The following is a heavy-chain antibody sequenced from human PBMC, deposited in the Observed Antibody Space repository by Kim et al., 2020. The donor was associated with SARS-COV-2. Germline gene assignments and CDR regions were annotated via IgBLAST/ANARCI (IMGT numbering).Heavy chain of an antibody. Sequence: TNYAQKLQGRVTMTTDTSTSTAYMELRSLRSDDTAVYYCARRSYGFGIGYWGQGTLVTVSS. V-gene: IGHV1-18*01. CDR3: ARRSYGFGIGY. CDR2: T. D-gene: IGHD3-16*01. J-gene: IGHJ4*02.